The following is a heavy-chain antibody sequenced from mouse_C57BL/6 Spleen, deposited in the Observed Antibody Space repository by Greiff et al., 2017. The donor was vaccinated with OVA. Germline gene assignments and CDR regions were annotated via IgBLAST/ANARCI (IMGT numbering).Heavy chain of an antibody. J-gene: IGHJ4*01. Sequence: VQVVESGPGLVQPSQSLSITCTVSGFSLTSYGVHWVRQSPGKGLEWLGVIWRGGSTDYNAAIMSRLSITKDNSKSQVFFKMNSLQADDTAIYYCAKTGAQANYAMDYWGQGTSVTVSS. CDR2: IWRGGST. CDR3: AKTGAQANYAMDY. CDR1: GFSLTSYG. V-gene: IGHV2-5*01. D-gene: IGHD3-2*02.